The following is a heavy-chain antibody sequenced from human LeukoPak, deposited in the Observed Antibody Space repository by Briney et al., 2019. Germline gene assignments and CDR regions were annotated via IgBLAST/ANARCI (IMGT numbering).Heavy chain of an antibody. CDR1: GFTFSGHA. CDR3: AKDRGSGSGTYTWGIFDC. J-gene: IGHJ4*02. Sequence: GGSLRLSCAASGFTFSGHAMSWVRQAPGKGLEWVSGISDSGSSTVYADSVKGRFTISRDNSKDTLYLQMNILRAEDTAVYYCAKDRGSGSGTYTWGIFDCWGQGTLVAVSS. D-gene: IGHD3-10*01. V-gene: IGHV3-23*01. CDR2: ISDSGSST.